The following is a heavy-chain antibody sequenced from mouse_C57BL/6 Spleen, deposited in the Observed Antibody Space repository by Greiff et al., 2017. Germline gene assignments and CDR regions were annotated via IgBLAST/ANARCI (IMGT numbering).Heavy chain of an antibody. CDR1: GYTFTDYY. CDR2: IYPGSGNT. Sequence: QVQLQQSGAELVRPGASVKLSCKASGYTFTDYYINWVKQRPGQGLEWIARIYPGSGNTYYNEKFKGKATLTAEKSSSTAYMQLSSLTSEDSAVYCCAREGGPGSSYAMDYWGQGTSVTVSS. CDR3: AREGGPGSSYAMDY. J-gene: IGHJ4*01. D-gene: IGHD1-1*01. V-gene: IGHV1-76*01.